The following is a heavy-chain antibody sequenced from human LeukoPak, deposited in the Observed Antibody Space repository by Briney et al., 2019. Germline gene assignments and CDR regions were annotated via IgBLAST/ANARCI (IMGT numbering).Heavy chain of an antibody. V-gene: IGHV4-31*03. CDR3: ARVPYSTRLYYMDV. D-gene: IGHD6-13*01. CDR2: IYYSGST. J-gene: IGHJ6*03. CDR1: GGSISSGGYY. Sequence: PSQTLSLTCTVSGGSISSGGYYWSWIRQHPGKGLEWIGYIYYSGSTYYNPSLKSRVTMSVDTSKNQFSLKLTSVTAADTAVYYCARVPYSTRLYYMDVWGKGTTVTVSS.